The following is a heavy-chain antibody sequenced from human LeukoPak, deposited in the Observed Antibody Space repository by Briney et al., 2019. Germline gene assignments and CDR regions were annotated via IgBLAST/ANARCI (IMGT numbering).Heavy chain of an antibody. CDR3: ARDGIAVAGMDYYYYMDV. Sequence: SETLSLTCAVSGGSFSGYYWSWIRQPPGKGLEWIGYIYYSGSTNYNPSLKSRVTISVDTSKNQFSLKLSSVTAADTAVYYCARDGIAVAGMDYYYYMDVWGKGTTVTVSS. CDR1: GGSFSGYY. J-gene: IGHJ6*03. V-gene: IGHV4-59*01. CDR2: IYYSGST. D-gene: IGHD6-19*01.